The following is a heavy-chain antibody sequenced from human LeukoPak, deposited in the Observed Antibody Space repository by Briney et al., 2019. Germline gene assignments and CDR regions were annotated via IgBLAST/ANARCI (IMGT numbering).Heavy chain of an antibody. D-gene: IGHD3-10*01. Sequence: GESLKISCQASGYSFTSSWIGWARQMPGKGLEWMAIINPGDSDSRYSPSFQGQVTISADKSISTVYLQWGSLKASDTAMYYCARQPGAGWFDPWGQGTLVTVSS. CDR2: INPGDSDS. J-gene: IGHJ5*02. CDR1: GYSFTSSW. CDR3: ARQPGAGWFDP. V-gene: IGHV5-51*01.